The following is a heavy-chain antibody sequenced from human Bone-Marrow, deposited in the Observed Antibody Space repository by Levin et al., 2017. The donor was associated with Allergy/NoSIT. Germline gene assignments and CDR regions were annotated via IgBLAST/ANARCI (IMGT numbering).Heavy chain of an antibody. V-gene: IGHV1-18*01. J-gene: IGHJ4*02. CDR1: GYRFSIYG. CDR2: VSAENGNT. D-gene: IGHD3-3*01. Sequence: EASVKVSCKTSGYRFSIYGISWVRQAPGQGLEWLGWVSAENGNTNYAQKVQGRVTMTTDTSTSTAYMELRSLRSDDTAVYYCARAGATLTRFCDYWGQGTLVTVSS. CDR3: ARAGATLTRFCDY.